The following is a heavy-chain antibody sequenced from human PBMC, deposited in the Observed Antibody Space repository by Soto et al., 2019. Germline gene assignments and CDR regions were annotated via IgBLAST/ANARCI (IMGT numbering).Heavy chain of an antibody. J-gene: IGHJ5*02. Sequence: PSETLSLTCTVSGGSISSSSYYWGWIRQPPGKGLEWIGSIYYSGSTYYNPSLKSRVTISVDTSKNQFSLKLSSVTAADTAVYYCARHFWSIADRANWFDPWGQGTLVTVSS. CDR1: GGSISSSSYY. CDR2: IYYSGST. D-gene: IGHD6-6*01. V-gene: IGHV4-39*01. CDR3: ARHFWSIADRANWFDP.